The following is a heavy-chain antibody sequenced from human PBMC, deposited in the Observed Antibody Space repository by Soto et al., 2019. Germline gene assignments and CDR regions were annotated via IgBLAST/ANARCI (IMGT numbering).Heavy chain of an antibody. CDR2: IYYSGST. D-gene: IGHD5-12*01. Sequence: PSETLSLTCTVSGGSVSSGSYYWSWIRQPPGKGLEWIGYIYYSGSTNYNPSLKSRVTISVDTSKNQFSLKLSSVTAADTAVYYCARARDYSGYDFFHRDYYYGMDVWGQGTTVTVSS. V-gene: IGHV4-61*01. CDR1: GGSVSSGSYY. CDR3: ARARDYSGYDFFHRDYYYGMDV. J-gene: IGHJ6*02.